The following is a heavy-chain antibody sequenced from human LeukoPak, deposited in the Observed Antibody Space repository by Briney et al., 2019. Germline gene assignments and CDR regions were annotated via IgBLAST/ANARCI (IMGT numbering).Heavy chain of an antibody. CDR1: GFTFSSYA. J-gene: IGHJ4*02. D-gene: IGHD6-19*01. CDR3: GKTTTGYSSGRNPAWPVDY. Sequence: PGGSLRLSCTASGFTFSSYAMYRVRQAPGKGMGWVSGIFGSGGSAHYADSVKGRFTISRDNSQNTVYLQMNSLRAEDTAVYYCGKTTTGYSSGRNPAWPVDYWGQGALVTVSS. V-gene: IGHV3-23*01. CDR2: IFGSGGSA.